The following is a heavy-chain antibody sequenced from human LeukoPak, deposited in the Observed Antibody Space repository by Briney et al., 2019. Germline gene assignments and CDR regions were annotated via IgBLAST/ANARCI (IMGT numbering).Heavy chain of an antibody. Sequence: GGSLRLSCAASGLTVSSNNMIWVRQAPGKGLEWVSVIYRGGSTYYADSVKGRFTISRDSSKNTLDLLVNSLRAEDTAVYYCAAMGPIFWTAYWGQRTLVTVSS. CDR3: AAMGPIFWTAY. D-gene: IGHD3-9*01. CDR1: GLTVSSNN. V-gene: IGHV3-53*01. J-gene: IGHJ4*02. CDR2: IYRGGST.